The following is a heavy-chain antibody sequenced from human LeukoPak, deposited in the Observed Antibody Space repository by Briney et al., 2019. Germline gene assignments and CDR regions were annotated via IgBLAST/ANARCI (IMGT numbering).Heavy chain of an antibody. J-gene: IGHJ4*02. CDR1: GGSFSGYY. D-gene: IGHD6-13*01. Sequence: PSETLSLTCAVYGGSFSGYYWSWIRQPPGKGLEWIGEINHSGSTNYNPSLKSRVTISVDTSKNQFSLKLSSVTAADTAVYYCARNLGYTFDYRGQGTLVTVSS. CDR3: ARNLGYTFDY. CDR2: INHSGST. V-gene: IGHV4-34*01.